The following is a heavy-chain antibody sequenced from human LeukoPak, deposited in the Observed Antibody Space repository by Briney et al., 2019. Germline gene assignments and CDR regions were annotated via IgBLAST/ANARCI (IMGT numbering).Heavy chain of an antibody. V-gene: IGHV4-39*01. CDR1: GGSISSSSYY. Sequence: PSETLSLTCTVSGGSISSSSYYWGWIRQPPGERLEWIGSIYYSGSTYYNPSLKSRVTISVDTSKNQFSLKLSSVTAADTAVYYCASWGYSYGPDAFDIWGQGTMVTVSS. CDR2: IYYSGST. CDR3: ASWGYSYGPDAFDI. D-gene: IGHD5-18*01. J-gene: IGHJ3*02.